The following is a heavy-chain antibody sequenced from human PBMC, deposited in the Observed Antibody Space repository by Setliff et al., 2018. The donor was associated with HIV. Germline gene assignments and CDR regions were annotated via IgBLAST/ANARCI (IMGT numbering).Heavy chain of an antibody. CDR3: ASTDSSGWYADRSGFDP. J-gene: IGHJ5*02. CDR2: IYGSGTT. V-gene: IGHV4-61*01. Sequence: SETLSLTCTVSGDSISSGNYYLTWIRQPRGMGLEWIGNIYGSGTTKYNPSLKSRVTISVDTSKNQFSLKLSSVTAADTAVYYCASTDSSGWYADRSGFDPWGQGTLVTVSS. CDR1: GDSISSGNYY. D-gene: IGHD6-19*01.